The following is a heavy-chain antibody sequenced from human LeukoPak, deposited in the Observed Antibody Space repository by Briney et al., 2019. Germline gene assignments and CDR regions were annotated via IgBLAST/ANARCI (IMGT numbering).Heavy chain of an antibody. CDR1: GGSISRSRDY. CDR2: IYYSGST. CDR3: ARFLAVTTGLDI. D-gene: IGHD4-17*01. V-gene: IGHV4-39*07. J-gene: IGHJ3*02. Sequence: SETLSLTCSVSGGSISRSRDYWGWIRQPPGKGLEWIGSIYYSGSTYYNPSLKSRVTISVDTSKNQFSLKLSSVTAADTAVYYCARFLAVTTGLDIWGQGTMVTVSS.